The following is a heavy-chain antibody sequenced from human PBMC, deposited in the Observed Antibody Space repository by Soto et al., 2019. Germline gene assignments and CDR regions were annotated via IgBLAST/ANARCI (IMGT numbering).Heavy chain of an antibody. CDR1: GYSFTTYW. D-gene: IGHD6-13*01. J-gene: IGHJ3*02. Sequence: GESLKISCKGSGYSFTTYWIAWVHQMPGKGLEWMGSIYPGDSNTRYSPSFQGQVSISADKSISTAYLQWSSLKASDTAMYYCASPYSSGWYGAFDIWGQGTMVTVSS. CDR2: IYPGDSNT. V-gene: IGHV5-51*07. CDR3: ASPYSSGWYGAFDI.